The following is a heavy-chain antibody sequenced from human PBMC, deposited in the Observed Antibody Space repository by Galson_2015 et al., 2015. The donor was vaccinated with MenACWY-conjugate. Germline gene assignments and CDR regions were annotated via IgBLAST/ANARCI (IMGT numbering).Heavy chain of an antibody. J-gene: IGHJ6*02. Sequence: SVKVSCKASGYTFTSYGISWVRQAPGQGLEWMGWISAYNGNTNYAQKLQGRVTMTTDTSTSTAYMELRSLRSDDTAVYYCAREVLTQSRLPDGMDVWGQGTTVTVSS. CDR2: ISAYNGNT. D-gene: IGHD1-14*01. CDR3: AREVLTQSRLPDGMDV. V-gene: IGHV1-18*01. CDR1: GYTFTSYG.